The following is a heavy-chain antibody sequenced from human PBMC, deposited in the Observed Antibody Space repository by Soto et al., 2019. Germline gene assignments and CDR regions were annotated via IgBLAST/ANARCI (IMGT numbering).Heavy chain of an antibody. CDR3: ARGYCTSTICDPWFDP. CDR2: IYPGDSDT. J-gene: IGHJ5*02. CDR1: GYAFTSYW. D-gene: IGHD2-2*01. V-gene: IGHV5-51*01. Sequence: PGESLKISCQGSGYAFTSYWIAWVRQMPGKGLEWMGIIYPGDSDTRYSPSFRGQVTISADKSITTAFLQWSSLKASDTAMYYCARGYCTSTICDPWFDPWGQGTLVTVSS.